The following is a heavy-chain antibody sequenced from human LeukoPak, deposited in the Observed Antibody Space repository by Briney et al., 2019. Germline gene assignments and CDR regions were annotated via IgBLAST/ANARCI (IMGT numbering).Heavy chain of an antibody. CDR3: ARGVMIVSDDAFDI. Sequence: ASVKVSCKASGGTFSSYAISWVRQAPGQGLEWMGGIIPISGTANYAQKFQGRVTITADESTSTAYMELSSLRPEDMAVYYCARGVMIVSDDAFDIWGQGTMVTVSS. V-gene: IGHV1-69*13. CDR1: GGTFSSYA. J-gene: IGHJ3*02. D-gene: IGHD5/OR15-5a*01. CDR2: IIPISGTA.